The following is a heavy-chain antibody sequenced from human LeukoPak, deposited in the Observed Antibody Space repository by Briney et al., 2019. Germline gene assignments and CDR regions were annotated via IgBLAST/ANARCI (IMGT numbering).Heavy chain of an antibody. CDR3: AREGQQLKHFDY. D-gene: IGHD1-1*01. CDR1: GNTFIGYW. CDR2: INPRGDAT. Sequence: ASVKVSCKASGNTFIGYWIHWVRQAPGQGLEWMGSINPRGDATIGAQKFQGRVTTTRDTSTSTVYIELSSLRSEDTAVYYCAREGQQLKHFDYWGQGTLVTVSS. V-gene: IGHV1-46*01. J-gene: IGHJ4*02.